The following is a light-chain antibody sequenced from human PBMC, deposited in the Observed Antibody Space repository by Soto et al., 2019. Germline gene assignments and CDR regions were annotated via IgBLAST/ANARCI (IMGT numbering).Light chain of an antibody. V-gene: IGKV3-11*01. CDR1: QSVSSY. J-gene: IGKJ5*01. CDR2: DAS. CDR3: QQRSNWPPT. Sequence: DIVLTQSRTTLSLSPGSRPTLSCRASQSVSSYLAWYQQKPGQAPRIIIYDASNRATGIPARFSGSGSGTDFNLTISSLETEDFAVYYCQQRSNWPPTFGQGTRLEIK.